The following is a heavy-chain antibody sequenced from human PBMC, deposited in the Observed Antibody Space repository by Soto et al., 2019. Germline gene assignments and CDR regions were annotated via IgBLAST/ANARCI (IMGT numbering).Heavy chain of an antibody. V-gene: IGHV4-59*01. Sequence: PSETLSLTCTFSGCSMSSYYWSWIRQPPGKGLEYIGYFYYSGSTDYNPSLKSRVTISKDTSKNQFSLKLSSVTAADTAVYYCARGGGDPFDYWGQGTLVTVSS. D-gene: IGHD2-21*02. CDR2: FYYSGST. CDR3: ARGGGDPFDY. J-gene: IGHJ4*02. CDR1: GCSMSSYY.